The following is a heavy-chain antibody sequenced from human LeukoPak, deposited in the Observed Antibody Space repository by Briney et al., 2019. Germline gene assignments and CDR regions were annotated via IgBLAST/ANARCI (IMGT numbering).Heavy chain of an antibody. D-gene: IGHD2-2*01. J-gene: IGHJ5*02. CDR2: MNPDSGNT. CDR3: ARDLPCSSTSCRRDWGFDP. CDR1: GYTFTSYD. V-gene: IGHV1-8*03. Sequence: ASVKVSCKASGYTFTSYDINWVRQATGQGLEWMGWMNPDSGNTGYAQKFQGRVTITRNTSISTAYMELSSLRSEDTAVYYCARDLPCSSTSCRRDWGFDPWGLGTLVTVSS.